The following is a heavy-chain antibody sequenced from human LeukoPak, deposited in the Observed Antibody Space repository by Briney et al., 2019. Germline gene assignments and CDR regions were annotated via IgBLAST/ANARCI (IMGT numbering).Heavy chain of an antibody. CDR1: GFTFNSYS. V-gene: IGHV3-30-3*01. Sequence: PGGSLRLSCAASGFTFNSYSMHWVRQAPGKGLEWVAVISYDGSNKHYGDSVKGPFTISRDNSKNTLYLELSSLRAEDTAVFYCARGLQYCYDSSGYYFDYWGQGTLVTVSS. J-gene: IGHJ4*02. CDR2: ISYDGSNK. CDR3: ARGLQYCYDSSGYYFDY. D-gene: IGHD3-22*01.